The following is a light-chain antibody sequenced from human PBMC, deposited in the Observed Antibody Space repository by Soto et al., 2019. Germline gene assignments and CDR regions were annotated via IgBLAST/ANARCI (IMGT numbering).Light chain of an antibody. J-gene: IGKJ4*01. Sequence: EIVLTQSPATLSAYPGERANLSCRASESVLDYLAWFQQRPGQSPRLLIYGPATRATGIPGRFRGSGSGTEFTLTITSLQSEDFGVYYCQQYNNWPRATFGGGTKVEIK. CDR2: GPA. CDR3: QQYNNWPRAT. V-gene: IGKV3-15*01. CDR1: ESVLDY.